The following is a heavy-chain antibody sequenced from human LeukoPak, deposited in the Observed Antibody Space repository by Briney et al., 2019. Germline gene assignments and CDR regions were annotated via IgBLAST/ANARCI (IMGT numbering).Heavy chain of an antibody. CDR2: IYYSGST. J-gene: IGHJ4*02. Sequence: SETLSLTCTVSGGSIRSYYWSWIRQPPREGLEWIGYIYYSGSTNYNPSLKSRVSISVDTSKNQFSLKLSSVTAADTAVYYCARTGSTVTMLYPFDHWGQGTLVTVSS. CDR3: ARTGSTVTMLYPFDH. D-gene: IGHD4-17*01. CDR1: GGSIRSYY. V-gene: IGHV4-59*01.